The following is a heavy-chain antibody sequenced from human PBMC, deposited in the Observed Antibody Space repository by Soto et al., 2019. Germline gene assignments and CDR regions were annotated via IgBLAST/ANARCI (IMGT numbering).Heavy chain of an antibody. Sequence: SRGLEWLGRTYYRSKWYNDYAVSVTSRITINPDTSKNQFSLQLRSVTPDDTAVYYCARDASPTTDAFDVWGQGTMVTVSS. J-gene: IGHJ3*01. CDR2: TYYRSKWYN. D-gene: IGHD3-16*01. V-gene: IGHV6-1*01. CDR3: ARDASPTTDAFDV.